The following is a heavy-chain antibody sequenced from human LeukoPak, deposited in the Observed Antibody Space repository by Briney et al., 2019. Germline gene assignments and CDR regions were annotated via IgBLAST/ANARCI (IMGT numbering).Heavy chain of an antibody. J-gene: IGHJ4*02. CDR2: IDPSGGST. CDR3: ARDLWSYQGGRYFDY. V-gene: IGHV1-46*01. Sequence: ASVKVSCKASRYTFTSYYMHWVRQAPGQGLEWMGIIDPSGGSTSYAQKFQGRVTMTRDMSTSTVYMELSSLRSEDTAVYYCARDLWSYQGGRYFDYWGQGTLVTVSS. D-gene: IGHD1-26*01. CDR1: RYTFTSYY.